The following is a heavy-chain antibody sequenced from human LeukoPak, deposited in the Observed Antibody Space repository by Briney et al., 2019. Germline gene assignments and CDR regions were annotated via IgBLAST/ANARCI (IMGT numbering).Heavy chain of an antibody. V-gene: IGHV3-30*18. D-gene: IGHD6-19*01. CDR3: AKSRNRKVAGPLYFDY. CDR2: ISYDGSNK. CDR1: GFTFSSYG. J-gene: IGHJ4*02. Sequence: PGRSLRLSCAASGFTFSSYGMHWVRQAPGKGLEWVAVISYDGSNKYYADSVKGRFTISRDNSKNTLYLQMNSLRAEDTAVYYCAKSRNRKVAGPLYFDYWGQGTLVTVSS.